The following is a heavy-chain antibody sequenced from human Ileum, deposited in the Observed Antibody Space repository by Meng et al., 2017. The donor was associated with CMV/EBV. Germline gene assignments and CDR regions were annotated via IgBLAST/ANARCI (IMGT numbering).Heavy chain of an antibody. CDR2: LSWNSGSV. Sequence: SLKISCAASGFIFDDFGMHWVRHAPGKGLEWVSGLSWNSGSVGSAEAVRGRFTISRDNDQNSLFLQMNSLRTEETALYHCVKGQRDDWTSTGFDMWGQGTQVTVSS. CDR3: VKGQRDDWTSTGFDM. D-gene: IGHD3-3*01. J-gene: IGHJ3*02. CDR1: GFIFDDFG. V-gene: IGHV3-9*01.